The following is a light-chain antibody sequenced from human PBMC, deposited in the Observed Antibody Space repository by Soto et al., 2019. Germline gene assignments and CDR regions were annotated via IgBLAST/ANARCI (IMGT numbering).Light chain of an antibody. CDR1: QDIRKY. CDR3: QQYDNLPLI. V-gene: IGKV1-33*01. CDR2: DAS. Sequence: IQMTQSPSSLSASVVDRVTITFQATQDIRKYLNWYQQKPGKAPKLLIYDASSLETGVPLRFSGSGSGTDFTFTISSLQPEDFATYYCQQYDNLPLIFGQGTRLEI. J-gene: IGKJ5*01.